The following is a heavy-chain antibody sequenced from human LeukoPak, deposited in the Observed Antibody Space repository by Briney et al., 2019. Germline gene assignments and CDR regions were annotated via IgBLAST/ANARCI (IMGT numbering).Heavy chain of an antibody. D-gene: IGHD1-26*01. CDR3: ARDGGSYDAFDI. J-gene: IGHJ3*02. Sequence: GGSLRLSCAASGFTFSSYSMNWVRQAPGKGLEWVSSISSSSSYIYYADSVKGRFTISRDNAKNSLYLQMNSLRAEDTAVYYCARDGGSYDAFDIWGQGTMVTVSS. CDR2: ISSSSSYI. V-gene: IGHV3-21*01. CDR1: GFTFSSYS.